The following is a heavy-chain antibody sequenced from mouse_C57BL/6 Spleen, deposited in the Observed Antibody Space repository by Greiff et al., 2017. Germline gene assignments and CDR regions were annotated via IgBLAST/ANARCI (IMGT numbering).Heavy chain of an antibody. D-gene: IGHD2-4*01. Sequence: EVKLLESGPELVKPGASVKISCKASGYSFTGYYMNWVKQSPEKSLEWIGEINPSTGGTTYNQKFKAKATLTVDKSSSTAYMQLKSLTSEDSAVYYCASGLRRDGAMDYWGQGTSVTGSS. V-gene: IGHV1-42*01. CDR1: GYSFTGYY. CDR3: ASGLRRDGAMDY. J-gene: IGHJ4*01. CDR2: INPSTGGT.